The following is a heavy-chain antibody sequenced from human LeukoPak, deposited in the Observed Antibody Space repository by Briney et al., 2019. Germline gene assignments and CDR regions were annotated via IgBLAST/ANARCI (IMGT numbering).Heavy chain of an antibody. D-gene: IGHD5-24*01. CDR1: GGSINSYY. J-gene: IGHJ5*02. CDR3: ARARDGHINNWFDP. Sequence: SETLSLTCTVSGGSINSYYRSWIRQPPGKGLEWIGYIYYSGSTNYNPSLKSRVTISVDTSKNQFSLKMSSVTAADTAVYYCARARDGHINNWFDPWGQGTLVIVSS. V-gene: IGHV4-59*01. CDR2: IYYSGST.